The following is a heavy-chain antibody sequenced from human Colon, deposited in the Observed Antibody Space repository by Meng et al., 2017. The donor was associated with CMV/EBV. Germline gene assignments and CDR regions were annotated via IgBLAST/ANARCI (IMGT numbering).Heavy chain of an antibody. CDR3: ARDRYCSSTSCHTYGMDV. D-gene: IGHD2-2*02. J-gene: IGHJ6*02. Sequence: GESLKISCAASGFTLSNYAMNWVRQAPGKGLEWVSTISGSGASAYYSDSVKGRFTISRDNAKNSLYLQMNSLRAEDTAVYYCARDRYCSSTSCHTYGMDVWGQGTTVTVSS. CDR2: ISGSGASA. V-gene: IGHV3-23*01. CDR1: GFTLSNYA.